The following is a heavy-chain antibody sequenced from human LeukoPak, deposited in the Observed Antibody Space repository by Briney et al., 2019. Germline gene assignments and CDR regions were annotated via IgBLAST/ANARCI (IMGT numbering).Heavy chain of an antibody. J-gene: IGHJ4*02. CDR1: GFNFKYYV. Sequence: GGSLRLSCAASGFNFKYYVMNWVRQAPGKGLEWVSGISGSGDSRYYADSVKGRFTISRDNSKNMVYLRMTSLRAEDTAVYYCLKEGVYYCDSSGYNPIWGQGTLVTVSS. V-gene: IGHV3-23*01. D-gene: IGHD3-22*01. CDR3: LKEGVYYCDSSGYNPI. CDR2: ISGSGDSR.